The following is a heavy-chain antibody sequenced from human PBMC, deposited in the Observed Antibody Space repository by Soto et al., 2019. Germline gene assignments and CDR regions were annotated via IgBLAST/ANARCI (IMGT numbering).Heavy chain of an antibody. V-gene: IGHV4-61*01. CDR1: GASVRSGSYF. Sequence: QVQLRESGPGLVKSSETLSLTCTVTGASVRSGSYFWTWIRQPPGRGLEWIGNVLYSGASNYNPSLRGRGPLAVDPAEGQGSLTLNSVTAAGPARYYCVRGLRSRIPGTTEYFYYGLDVWGQGATVTVSS. J-gene: IGHJ6*02. CDR3: VRGLRSRIPGTTEYFYYGLDV. D-gene: IGHD1-1*01. CDR2: VLYSGAS.